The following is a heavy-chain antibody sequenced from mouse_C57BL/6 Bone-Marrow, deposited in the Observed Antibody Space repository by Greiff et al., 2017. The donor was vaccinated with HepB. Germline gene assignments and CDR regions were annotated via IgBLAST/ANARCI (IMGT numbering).Heavy chain of an antibody. V-gene: IGHV1-87*01. CDR2: GQGLEWIG. CDR3: SEDSAVYYVACLQSVYGYNWYFDV. Sequence: VQLQQSGPELARPWASVKISCQAFYTFSRRVHFAIRDTNYWMQWVKQRPGQGLEWIGAIYPGNGDTSSNQKFKGKATLPADKSSSTAYMQPSSLTSEDSAVYYVACLQSVYGYNWYFDVWGTGTTVTVSS. CDR1: YTFSRRVH. J-gene: IGHJ1*03. D-gene: IGHD2-2*01.